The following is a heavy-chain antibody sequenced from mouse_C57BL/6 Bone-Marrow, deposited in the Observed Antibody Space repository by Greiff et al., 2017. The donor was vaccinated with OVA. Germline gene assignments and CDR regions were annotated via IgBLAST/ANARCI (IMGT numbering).Heavy chain of an antibody. CDR2: IYPGSGNT. CDR3: AREGDGYYDYYAMDY. CDR1: GYSFTSYY. Sequence: QVQLQQSGPELVKPGASVKISCKASGYSFTSYYIHWVKQRPGQGLEWIGWIYPGSGNTKYNEKFKGKATLTADTSSSTAYMQLSSLTSEDSAVYYCAREGDGYYDYYAMDYWGQGTSVTVSS. V-gene: IGHV1-66*01. J-gene: IGHJ4*01. D-gene: IGHD2-3*01.